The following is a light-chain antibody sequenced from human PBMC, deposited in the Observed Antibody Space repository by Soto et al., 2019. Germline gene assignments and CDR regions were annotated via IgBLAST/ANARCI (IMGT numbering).Light chain of an antibody. Sequence: EIVLTQSPGTLSLSPGGSATLSCRASQHVSSNLAWYRQKPGQPPTLLIYRASTRATGIPATFSGSGSGTEFTLTISSLQSEDFAVYYCQQYNKWPYTFGQGTKLEI. V-gene: IGKV3-15*01. J-gene: IGKJ2*01. CDR2: RAS. CDR1: QHVSSN. CDR3: QQYNKWPYT.